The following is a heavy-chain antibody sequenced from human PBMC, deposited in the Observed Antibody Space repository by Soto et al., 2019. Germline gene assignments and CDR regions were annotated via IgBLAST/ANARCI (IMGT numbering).Heavy chain of an antibody. D-gene: IGHD1-1*01. V-gene: IGHV4-4*07. J-gene: IGHJ5*02. CDR2: IYATGTT. Sequence: SETLFLPCTVSGASIRGFFWRRIRKSAGKGLEWIGRIYATGTTDYNPSLKSRVMMSVDTSKKQFSLKLRSVTAADTAVYYCVRDGTKTLRDWFDPWGQGISVTVSS. CDR1: GASIRGFF. CDR3: VRDGTKTLRDWFDP.